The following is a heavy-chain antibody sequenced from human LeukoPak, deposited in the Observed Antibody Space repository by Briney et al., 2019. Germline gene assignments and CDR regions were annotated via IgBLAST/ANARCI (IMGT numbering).Heavy chain of an antibody. V-gene: IGHV6-1*01. CDR3: ARSTGPLDE. D-gene: IGHD1-1*01. Sequence: SQTLSLTRAISGDSVSSKSAAWHWTRESPSRRLEWLGRTYYRSKRYNEYAVSVRIRITINPDPSENQFAQQLHSVTREDTAVYFCARSTGPLDEWGGGTLVTVSS. CDR2: TYYRSKRYN. J-gene: IGHJ4*02. CDR1: GDSVSSKSAA.